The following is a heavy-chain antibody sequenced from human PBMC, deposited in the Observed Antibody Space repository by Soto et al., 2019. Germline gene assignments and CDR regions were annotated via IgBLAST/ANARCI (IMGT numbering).Heavy chain of an antibody. CDR2: IGVGGGDR. CDR1: GFTFSSYA. V-gene: IGHV3-23*01. D-gene: IGHD3-10*01. CDR3: ARVRFGELV. J-gene: IGHJ4*02. Sequence: EVQLLESGGGLVQPGGSVRLSCAASGFTFSSYAMSWVRQAPGKGLEWVSIIGVGGGDRYYPESVKGRFTISRDSSRDTLYLEMNSLRDEDTAVYYCARVRFGELVWGQRTLVTVSS.